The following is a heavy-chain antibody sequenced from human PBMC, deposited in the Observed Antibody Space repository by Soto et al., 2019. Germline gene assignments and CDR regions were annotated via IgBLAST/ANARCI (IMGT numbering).Heavy chain of an antibody. CDR1: GSSVRSGSYY. CDR3: ARVSIILTGESHRYNWFDP. D-gene: IGHD3-9*01. Sequence: QVQLQESGPGLVKPSETLSLTCSVSGSSVRSGSYYWSWIRQSPGKGLEWIGYMHHSGSTNYNPSLKSRVTISLDTSKNQFSLKLRSVTAADTTVYYCARVSIILTGESHRYNWFDPWGQGSLVTVSS. CDR2: MHHSGST. V-gene: IGHV4-61*01. J-gene: IGHJ5*02.